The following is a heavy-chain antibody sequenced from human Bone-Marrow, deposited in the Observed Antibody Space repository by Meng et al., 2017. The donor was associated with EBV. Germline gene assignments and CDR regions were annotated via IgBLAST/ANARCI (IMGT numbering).Heavy chain of an antibody. CDR1: GFTFSSYA. Sequence: GQLVGSGGGWVQPGGSLRPSCAASGFTFSSYAMSWVRQAPGKGLEWVSAISGSGGSTYYADSVKGRFTISRDNSKNTLYLQMNSLRAEDTAVYYCAKGGGSSWYWYFDLWGRGTLVTVSS. D-gene: IGHD6-13*01. CDR3: AKGGGSSWYWYFDL. V-gene: IGHV3-23*04. J-gene: IGHJ2*01. CDR2: ISGSGGST.